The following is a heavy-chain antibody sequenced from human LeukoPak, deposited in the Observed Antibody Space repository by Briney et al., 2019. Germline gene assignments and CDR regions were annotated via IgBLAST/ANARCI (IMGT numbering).Heavy chain of an antibody. V-gene: IGHV1-18*01. Sequence: ASVKVSCKASGYTFTSYGISWVRQAPGQGLEWMGWISAYNGNTNYAQKLQGRVTMTTDTSTSTAYMELSSLRSEDTAVYYCARGSGVLLSVSDYYYYYMDVWGKGTTVTVSS. CDR2: ISAYNGNT. J-gene: IGHJ6*03. CDR3: ARGSGVLLSVSDYYYYYMDV. CDR1: GYTFTSYG. D-gene: IGHD2-2*01.